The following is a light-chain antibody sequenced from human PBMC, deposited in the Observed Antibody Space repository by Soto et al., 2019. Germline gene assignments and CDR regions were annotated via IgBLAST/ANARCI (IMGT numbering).Light chain of an antibody. CDR1: SSSIGTNT. V-gene: IGLV1-44*01. Sequence: QSVLTQPPSASGTPGQRVTISCSGSSSSIGTNTVTWYQQLPGTAPKLHIYSNNQRPSGVPDRFSGSKSGTSASLAIRGLQSEDEADYYCAAWDVSLVVFGGGTKVTVL. J-gene: IGLJ2*01. CDR3: AAWDVSLVV. CDR2: SNN.